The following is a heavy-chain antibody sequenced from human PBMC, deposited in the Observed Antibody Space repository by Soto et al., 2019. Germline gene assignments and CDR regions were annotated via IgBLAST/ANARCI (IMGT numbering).Heavy chain of an antibody. Sequence: PGGSLRLSCAASGVSFSISAMHWVRRAPGRGLEWVAVISYDGSIKYYADSVKGRFTISRDNSKNTLYLQMNSLRADDTAVYYCARAEAVAGPYYFGYWGQGTLVTVSS. V-gene: IGHV3-30-3*01. J-gene: IGHJ4*02. CDR1: GVSFSISA. CDR3: ARAEAVAGPYYFGY. D-gene: IGHD6-19*01. CDR2: ISYDGSIK.